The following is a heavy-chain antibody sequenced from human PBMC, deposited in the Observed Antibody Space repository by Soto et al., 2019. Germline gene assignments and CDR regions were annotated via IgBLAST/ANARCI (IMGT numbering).Heavy chain of an antibody. V-gene: IGHV1-3*01. Sequence: GASVKVSCKASGYTFTSYAMHWVRQAPGQRLEWMGWINAGNGNTKYSQKFQGRVTITRDTSASTAYMELSSLRSEDTAVYYCARDGMLRYFDWLLSFDYWGQGTLVTVSS. CDR1: GYTFTSYA. CDR2: INAGNGNT. J-gene: IGHJ4*02. CDR3: ARDGMLRYFDWLLSFDY. D-gene: IGHD3-9*01.